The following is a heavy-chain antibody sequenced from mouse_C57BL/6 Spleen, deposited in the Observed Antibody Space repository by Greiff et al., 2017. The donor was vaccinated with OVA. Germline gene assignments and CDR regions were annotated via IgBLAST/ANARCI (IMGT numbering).Heavy chain of an antibody. J-gene: IGHJ3*01. V-gene: IGHV1-64*01. Sequence: VQLQQPGAELVKPGASVKLSCKASGYTFTSYWMHWVKQRPGQGLEWIGMIHPNSGSTNYNEKFKSKATLTVDKSSSTAYMQLSSLRSEDSAVYYCALYYDYEAWFAYWGQGTLVTVSA. D-gene: IGHD2-4*01. CDR3: ALYYDYEAWFAY. CDR1: GYTFTSYW. CDR2: IHPNSGST.